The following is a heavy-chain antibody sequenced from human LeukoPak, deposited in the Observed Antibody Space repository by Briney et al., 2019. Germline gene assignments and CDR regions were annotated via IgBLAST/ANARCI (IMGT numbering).Heavy chain of an antibody. Sequence: SETLSLTCTVSGGSISSSSYYWGWIRQPPGKGLEWIGYIYYSGSTNYNPSLKSRVTISVDTSKNQFSLNLSSVTAADTAVYYCARQTSSGWYSLFDYWGQGTLVTVSS. CDR3: ARQTSSGWYSLFDY. J-gene: IGHJ4*02. CDR2: IYYSGST. V-gene: IGHV4-61*05. CDR1: GGSISSSSYY. D-gene: IGHD6-19*01.